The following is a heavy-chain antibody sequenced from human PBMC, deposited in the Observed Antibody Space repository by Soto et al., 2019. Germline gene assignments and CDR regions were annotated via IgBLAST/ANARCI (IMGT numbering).Heavy chain of an antibody. J-gene: IGHJ4*02. D-gene: IGHD6-19*01. CDR1: GYTLTSYA. V-gene: IGHV1-3*01. CDR2: ISACNGNT. CDR3: ARDGVTAVAGRYDY. Sequence: ASVKVCCKDSGYTLTSYAMHWVRQDKEQRLEWMGWISACNGNTKYSQKLQGRVTMTTDTSTSTAYMELRSLRSDDTAVYYCARDGVTAVAGRYDYWGQGTLVTVSS.